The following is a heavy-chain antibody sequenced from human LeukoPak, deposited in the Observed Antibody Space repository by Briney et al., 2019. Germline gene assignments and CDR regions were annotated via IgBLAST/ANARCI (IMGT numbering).Heavy chain of an antibody. CDR2: IYYSGST. Sequence: PSETLSLTCTVSGGSISSYYWSWIRQPPQKGLEWIGYIYYSGSTNYNPSLKSRVTISVDTSKNQFSLKLSSVTAADTAVYYCARAKYSGSYYPNWFDPWGRGTLVPVSS. V-gene: IGHV4-59*01. CDR3: ARAKYSGSYYPNWFDP. CDR1: GGSISSYY. D-gene: IGHD1-26*01. J-gene: IGHJ5*02.